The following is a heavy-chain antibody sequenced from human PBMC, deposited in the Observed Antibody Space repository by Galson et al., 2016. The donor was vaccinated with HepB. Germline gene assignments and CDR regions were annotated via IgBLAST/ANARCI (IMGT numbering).Heavy chain of an antibody. V-gene: IGHV3-66*01. Sequence: SLRLSCAVSGFTVSNNYMSWVRQAPGKGLECVSVIYSGGNTYYAASVKGRFTISRDNSKNALYLQMNNLRAEDTAVYYCARKTDTAAPGDYWGQGTLVTVST. D-gene: IGHD5-18*01. CDR1: GFTVSNNY. CDR2: IYSGGNT. CDR3: ARKTDTAAPGDY. J-gene: IGHJ4*02.